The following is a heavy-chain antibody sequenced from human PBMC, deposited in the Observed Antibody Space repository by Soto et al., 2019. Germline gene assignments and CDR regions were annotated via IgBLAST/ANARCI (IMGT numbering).Heavy chain of an antibody. D-gene: IGHD3-22*01. CDR3: TYYDSSGDYFDY. J-gene: IGHJ4*02. V-gene: IGHV4-34*01. Sequence: QVQLQQWGAGLLKPSETLSLTCAVYGGSLSGYYWSWIRQPPGQGLEWIGEINHNGSTDYNPSLKSRVTISVDTSKNQFSLKLSSVTAADTAVYYCTYYDSSGDYFDYWGQGTLVTVSS. CDR1: GGSLSGYY. CDR2: INHNGST.